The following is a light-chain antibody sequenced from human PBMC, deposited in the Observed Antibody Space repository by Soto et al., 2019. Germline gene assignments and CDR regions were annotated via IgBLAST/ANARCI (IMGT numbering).Light chain of an antibody. CDR2: DAS. CDR1: QSVSSS. V-gene: IGKV3-11*01. J-gene: IGKJ5*01. Sequence: EIVLTQSPATLSLSPGERATLSCRASQSVSSSLVWYQQKRGQAPRLLIYDASNRATGIPARFSGSGSGTDFTLTISSLEPEDFAVYYCQQRSNWPITFGQGTRLEIK. CDR3: QQRSNWPIT.